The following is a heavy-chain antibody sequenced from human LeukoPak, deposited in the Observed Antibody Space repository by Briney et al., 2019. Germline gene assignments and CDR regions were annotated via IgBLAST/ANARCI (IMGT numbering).Heavy chain of an antibody. CDR2: IFYSGST. V-gene: IGHV4-4*02. D-gene: IGHD3-10*01. Sequence: PGGSLRLSCAASGFTSSNAWMSWVRQPPGKGLEWIGNIFYSGSTYYSPSLKSRVTISLDTSRNQFSLKLNSVTAADTAVYYCAKSNGYGLVDIWGQGTMVTVSS. J-gene: IGHJ3*02. CDR1: GFTSSNAW. CDR3: AKSNGYGLVDI.